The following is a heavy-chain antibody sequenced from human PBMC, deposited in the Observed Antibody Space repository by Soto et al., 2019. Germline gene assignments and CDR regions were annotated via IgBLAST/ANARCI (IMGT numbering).Heavy chain of an antibody. Sequence: GGSLRLSCAASGFNFSSYAMSWVRQAPGKGLEWVSAISGSGGSTYYADSVKGRFTISRDNSKNTLYLQMNSLRAEDTAVYYCAKKDTSLRFLEWLLPYYFDYWGQGTLVTVSS. D-gene: IGHD3-3*01. CDR3: AKKDTSLRFLEWLLPYYFDY. CDR2: ISGSGGST. J-gene: IGHJ4*02. V-gene: IGHV3-23*01. CDR1: GFNFSSYA.